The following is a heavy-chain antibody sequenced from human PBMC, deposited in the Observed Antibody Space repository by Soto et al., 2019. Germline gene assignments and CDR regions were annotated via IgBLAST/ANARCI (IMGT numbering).Heavy chain of an antibody. D-gene: IGHD5-12*01. Sequence: PSETLSLTCTVSGGSISSGDYYWSWIRQPPGKGLEWIGYIYYSGSTYYNPSLKSRVTISVDTSKNQFSLKLSSVTAADTAVYYCARDRNIVATTHYYYYGMEVWGQGTTVTVSS. CDR2: IYYSGST. V-gene: IGHV4-30-4*01. CDR3: ARDRNIVATTHYYYYGMEV. J-gene: IGHJ6*02. CDR1: GGSISSGDYY.